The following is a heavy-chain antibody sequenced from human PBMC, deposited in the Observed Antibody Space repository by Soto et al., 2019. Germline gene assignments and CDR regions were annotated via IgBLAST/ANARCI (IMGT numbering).Heavy chain of an antibody. CDR2: ISGSGGST. V-gene: IGHV3-23*01. CDR3: VGFCRGGSGSGLASFDV. CDR1: GFTFGDYT. Sequence: EVQLLESGGGLVQSGGSLTLTCATSGFTFGDYTISWVRQAPGKGLEWVSGISGSGGSTYYADSVKGHFAISKDHSKSTVYLQMNSLRVEDTAVYYCVGFCRGGSGSGLASFDVWGQGTTVTVSS. J-gene: IGHJ3*01. D-gene: IGHD2-15*01.